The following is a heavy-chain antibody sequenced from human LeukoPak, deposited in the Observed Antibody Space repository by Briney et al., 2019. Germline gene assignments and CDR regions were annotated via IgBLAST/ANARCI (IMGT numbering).Heavy chain of an antibody. D-gene: IGHD5-18*01. CDR1: GFTFSSYG. CDR3: AKVIAPWIQLWLIDY. Sequence: PGRSLRLSCAASGFTFSSYGMHWVRQAPGKGLEWVAVISYDGSNKYYADSVKGRFTISRDNSKNTLYLQMNSLRAEDTAVYYCAKVIAPWIQLWLIDYWGQGTLVTVSS. J-gene: IGHJ4*02. CDR2: ISYDGSNK. V-gene: IGHV3-30*18.